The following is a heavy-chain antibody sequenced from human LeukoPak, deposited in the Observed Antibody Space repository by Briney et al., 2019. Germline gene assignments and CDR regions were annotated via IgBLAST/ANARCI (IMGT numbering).Heavy chain of an antibody. CDR1: RFIFSRYS. CDR2: ISSSSSTI. CDR3: ARAFEAGAWFGMDV. V-gene: IGHV3-48*02. J-gene: IGHJ6*02. Sequence: PGGSLRLSCAASRFIFSRYSMNWLRQAPGQGLELISYISSSSSTIYYADSVKGRFTIYRDNAKNSLYLQMNGLRDEDTAVYYCARAFEAGAWFGMDVWGQGTTVSASS. D-gene: IGHD3-9*01.